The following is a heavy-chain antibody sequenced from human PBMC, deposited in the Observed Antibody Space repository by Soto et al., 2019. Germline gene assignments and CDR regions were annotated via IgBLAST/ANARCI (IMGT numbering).Heavy chain of an antibody. CDR2: IYYSGST. CDR3: ATQTDTAMVVGMDV. CDR1: GGSISSSSYY. Sequence: NPSETLSLTCTVSGGSISSSSYYWGWIRQPPGKGLEWIGSIYYSGSTYYNPSLKSRVTISVDTSKNQFSLKLSSVTAADTAVYYCATQTDTAMVVGMDVWGQGITVTVSS. V-gene: IGHV4-39*01. J-gene: IGHJ6*02. D-gene: IGHD5-18*01.